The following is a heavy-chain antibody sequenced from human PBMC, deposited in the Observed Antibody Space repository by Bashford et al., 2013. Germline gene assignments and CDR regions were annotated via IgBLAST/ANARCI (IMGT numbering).Heavy chain of an antibody. CDR1: GYTFTSNA. D-gene: IGHD6-13*01. J-gene: IGHJ4*02. V-gene: IGHV1-3*04. Sequence: VASVKVSCKASGYTFTSNAIHWVRQAPGQRLEWMGWISTDHGDTRYAQNLQGRVTISRDTSATTAYMELNSLKSEDTAVYYCARDSGDSSSWYFLTWGQGTLVTVSS. CDR3: ARDSGDSSSWYFLT. CDR2: ISTDHGDT.